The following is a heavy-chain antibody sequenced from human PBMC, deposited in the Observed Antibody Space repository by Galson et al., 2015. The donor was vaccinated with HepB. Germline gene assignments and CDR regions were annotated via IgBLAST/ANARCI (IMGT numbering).Heavy chain of an antibody. D-gene: IGHD6-13*01. Sequence: SETLSLTCTVSGGSVSSGSYYWSWIRQPPGRGLEWIGYIYYSGSTNYNPSLKSRVTISVDTSKNQFSLKLSSVSAADTAVYYCARDPGGMAAAGRVGAFDIWGQGTMVTVSS. CDR3: ARDPGGMAAAGRVGAFDI. V-gene: IGHV4-61*01. CDR1: GGSVSSGSYY. J-gene: IGHJ3*02. CDR2: IYYSGST.